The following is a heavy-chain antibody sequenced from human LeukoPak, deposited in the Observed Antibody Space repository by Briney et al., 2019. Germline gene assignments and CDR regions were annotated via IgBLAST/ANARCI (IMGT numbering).Heavy chain of an antibody. CDR2: TNPNSGDT. CDR1: GYTFTDFY. D-gene: IGHD3-10*01. V-gene: IGHV1-2*02. J-gene: IGHJ4*02. CDR3: ATPLWFGELLGLGY. Sequence: GASVKVSCKASGYTFTDFYIHWVRQAPGQGLEWMGWTNPNSGDTKYAHTFQGRVTMTRDTSISTAYMELSSLRFDDTAMYFCATPLWFGELLGLGYWGQGTLVTVSS.